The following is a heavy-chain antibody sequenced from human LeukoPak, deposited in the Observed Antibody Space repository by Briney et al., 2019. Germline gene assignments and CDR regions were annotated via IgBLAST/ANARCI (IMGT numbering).Heavy chain of an antibody. CDR2: IRSKANSYAT. V-gene: IGHV3-73*01. Sequence: GGSLRLSCAASGFTFSSYAIHWVRQASGKGLEWVGRIRSKANSYATAYAASVKGRFTISRDDSKNTAYLQMNSLKTEDTAVYYCARDYVSGSFGPWGQGTLVTVSS. D-gene: IGHD3-16*01. CDR1: GFTFSSYA. J-gene: IGHJ5*02. CDR3: ARDYVSGSFGP.